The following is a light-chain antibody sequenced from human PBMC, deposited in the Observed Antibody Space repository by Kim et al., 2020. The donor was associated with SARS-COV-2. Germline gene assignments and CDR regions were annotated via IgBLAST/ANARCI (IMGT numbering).Light chain of an antibody. CDR1: QSIASNY. Sequence: SPVDRATLSCRASQSIASNYLAWYQHRPGQAPRLLIYGASSRATGTPDRFSGSVSGTDFTLTISRLEPDDCSVYYCQHYRSSLYTFGQGTKLEI. CDR2: GAS. V-gene: IGKV3-20*01. CDR3: QHYRSSLYT. J-gene: IGKJ2*01.